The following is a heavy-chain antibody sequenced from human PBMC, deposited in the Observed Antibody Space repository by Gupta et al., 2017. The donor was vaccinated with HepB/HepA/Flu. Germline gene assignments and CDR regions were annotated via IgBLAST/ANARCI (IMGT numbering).Heavy chain of an antibody. J-gene: IGHJ5*02. V-gene: IGHV4-31*03. CDR2: IYYSGST. CDR1: GGSISSGGYY. CDR3: ARGGCSSTSCSQGWFDP. Sequence: QVQLQESGPGLVKPSQTLSLTCTVSGGSISSGGYYWSWIRTHPGKGLEWIGYIYYSGSTYYNPSLKSRVTISVDTSKNQFSLKLSSVTAADTAVYYCARGGCSSTSCSQGWFDPWGQGTLVTVSS. D-gene: IGHD2-2*01.